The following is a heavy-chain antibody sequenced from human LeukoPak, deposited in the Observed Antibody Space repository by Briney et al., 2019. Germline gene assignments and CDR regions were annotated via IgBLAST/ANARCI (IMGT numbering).Heavy chain of an antibody. D-gene: IGHD3-22*01. Sequence: GASVKVSCKASGYTFTGYYMHWVRQAPEQGLEWMGWINPNSGGTNYAQKFQGRVTMTRDTSISTAYMELSRLRSDDTAVYYCARGVTTYYYDSSGYYWLDYWGQGTLVTVSS. CDR1: GYTFTGYY. CDR3: ARGVTTYYYDSSGYYWLDY. J-gene: IGHJ4*02. CDR2: INPNSGGT. V-gene: IGHV1-2*02.